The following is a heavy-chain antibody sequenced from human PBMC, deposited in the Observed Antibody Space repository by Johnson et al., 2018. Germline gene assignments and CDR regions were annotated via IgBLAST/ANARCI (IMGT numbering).Heavy chain of an antibody. Sequence: VESGRSLRLSCVASGFSFDDYAMHWVRQVPGKGLEWVSGINWNGATTSYADSVEGRFTISRDNAKNSLYLEMNSLRAEDTALYYCAKSQYCRFCYYMDVWGKGTTVTVSS. CDR1: GFSFDDYA. D-gene: IGHD3-3*01. J-gene: IGHJ6*03. CDR3: AKSQYCRFCYYMDV. CDR2: INWNGATT. V-gene: IGHV3-9*01.